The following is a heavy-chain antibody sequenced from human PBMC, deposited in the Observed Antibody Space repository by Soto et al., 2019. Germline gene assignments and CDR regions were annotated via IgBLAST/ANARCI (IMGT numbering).Heavy chain of an antibody. CDR1: GGTFSSYA. CDR3: ARHLGGNHYYYGMDV. J-gene: IGHJ6*02. Sequence: SVKVSCKASGGTFSSYAISWVRQAPGQGLEWMGGIIPIFGTADHAQKFQGRVTITADDFTSTAYMELSSLRSEDTAVYYCARHLGGNHYYYGMDVWGQGTTVTVS. CDR2: IIPIFGTA. V-gene: IGHV1-69*13. D-gene: IGHD3-16*01.